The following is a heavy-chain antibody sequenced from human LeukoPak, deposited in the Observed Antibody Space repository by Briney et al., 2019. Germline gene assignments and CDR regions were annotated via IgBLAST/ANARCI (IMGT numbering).Heavy chain of an antibody. Sequence: SETLSLTCAVYGVSFSGYYWSWIRQPPGKGLEWIGEINHSGSTNYNPSLKSRVTISVDTSKNQFSLKLSSVTAADTAVYYCARNGYNPFDYWGQGTLVTVSS. CDR3: ARNGYNPFDY. CDR1: GVSFSGYY. CDR2: INHSGST. J-gene: IGHJ4*02. V-gene: IGHV4-34*01. D-gene: IGHD5-24*01.